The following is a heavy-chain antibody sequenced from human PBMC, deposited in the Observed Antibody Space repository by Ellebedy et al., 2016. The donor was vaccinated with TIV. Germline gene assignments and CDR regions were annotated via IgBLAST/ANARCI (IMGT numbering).Heavy chain of an antibody. V-gene: IGHV4-34*01. J-gene: IGHJ5*01. Sequence: SETLSLTXAVYGGSFSDYFWTWVRQPPGEGLEWIGEIDHTGITNYTPSLKSRVIISIDTSKNQFSLKLSSVTAADRAVYYCARAYGVTGSYLDSWGQGTLVTASS. CDR1: GGSFSDYF. CDR2: IDHTGIT. D-gene: IGHD3-9*01. CDR3: ARAYGVTGSYLDS.